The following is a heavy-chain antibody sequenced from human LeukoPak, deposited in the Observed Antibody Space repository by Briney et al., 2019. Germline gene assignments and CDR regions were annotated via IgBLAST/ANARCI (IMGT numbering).Heavy chain of an antibody. J-gene: IGHJ4*02. V-gene: IGHV3-30*03. CDR1: GFTFSSYA. D-gene: IGHD2-2*01. CDR2: ISYDGSNK. CDR3: APDIVVVPAAFTHFDY. Sequence: GGSLRLSCAASGFTFSSYAMSWVRQAPGKGLEWVAVISYDGSNKYYANSVKGRFTISRDNSKNTLYLQMNSLRAEDTAVYYCAPDIVVVPAAFTHFDYWGQGTLVTVSS.